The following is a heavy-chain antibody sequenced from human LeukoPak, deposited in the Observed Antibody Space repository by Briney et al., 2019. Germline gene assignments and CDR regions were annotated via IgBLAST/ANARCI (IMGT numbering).Heavy chain of an antibody. V-gene: IGHV5-51*01. CDR3: ARSPIAARRSNWFDR. J-gene: IGHJ5*02. Sequence: AESLKISCKGSGYSFTSYWIGCVRQLPGKNLQWMGIIYPGDSDTRYSPSFQGQVTISADKSISTAYLQWSSLKASDTAMYYCARSPIAARRSNWFDRWGQGTLVTVSS. CDR2: IYPGDSDT. CDR1: GYSFTSYW. D-gene: IGHD6-6*01.